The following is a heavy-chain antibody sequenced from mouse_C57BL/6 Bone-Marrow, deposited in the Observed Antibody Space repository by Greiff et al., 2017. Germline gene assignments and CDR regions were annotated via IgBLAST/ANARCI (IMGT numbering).Heavy chain of an antibody. Sequence: VQLQQSGAELVRPGTSVKMSCKASGYTFTNYWIGWAKQRPGHGLEWIGAIYPGGGYTNYNEKFKGKATLTADKSSSTAYMQFSSLTSEDSAIYYCTGRGWEYFDVWGTGTTVTVSS. J-gene: IGHJ1*03. D-gene: IGHD3-3*01. CDR2: IYPGGGYT. CDR1: GYTFTNYW. V-gene: IGHV1-63*01. CDR3: TGRGWEYFDV.